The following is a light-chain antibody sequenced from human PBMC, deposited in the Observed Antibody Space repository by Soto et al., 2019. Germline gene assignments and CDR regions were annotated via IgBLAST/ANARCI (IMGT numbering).Light chain of an antibody. V-gene: IGLV2-14*03. Sequence: QSALTQPASVSGSPGQSITISCTGTSSDIGAYNYVSWYQQHPGKAPKLMIYNVSNRPSGVSDRFSGSKSGNTASLTISGLEDEDEADYYCSSYASSHALLFGGGTKLTVL. J-gene: IGLJ2*01. CDR1: SSDIGAYNY. CDR2: NVS. CDR3: SSYASSHALL.